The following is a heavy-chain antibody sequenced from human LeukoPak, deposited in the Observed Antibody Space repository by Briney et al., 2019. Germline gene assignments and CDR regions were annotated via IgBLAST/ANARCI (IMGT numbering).Heavy chain of an antibody. Sequence: GGSLRLSCAASGFTFSSYAMSWVRQAPGKGLEWVPAISGSGGSTYYADSVKGRFTISRDNSKNTLYLQMNSLRAEDTAVYYCAKWELYSGFYYIDYWGQGTLATVSS. V-gene: IGHV3-23*01. CDR3: AKWELYSGFYYIDY. CDR1: GFTFSSYA. D-gene: IGHD1-26*01. CDR2: ISGSGGST. J-gene: IGHJ4*02.